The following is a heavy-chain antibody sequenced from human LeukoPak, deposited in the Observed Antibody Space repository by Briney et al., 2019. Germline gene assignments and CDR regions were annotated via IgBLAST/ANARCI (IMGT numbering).Heavy chain of an antibody. D-gene: IGHD4-17*01. CDR2: ISSSGSTI. J-gene: IGHJ4*02. Sequence: PGGSRRLSCAASGFTFSSYEMDWVRQAPGKGLEWVSYISSSGSTIYYADSVKGRFTISRDNAKNSLYLQMNSLRAEDTAVYYCARAYGDYEDYWGQGTLVTVSS. CDR3: ARAYGDYEDY. CDR1: GFTFSSYE. V-gene: IGHV3-48*03.